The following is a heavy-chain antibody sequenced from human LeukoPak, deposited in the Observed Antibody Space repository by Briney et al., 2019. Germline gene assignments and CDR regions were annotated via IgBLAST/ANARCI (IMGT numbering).Heavy chain of an antibody. CDR1: GYSISSGYY. J-gene: IGHJ4*02. CDR3: ARDRGVAVAGPPGY. V-gene: IGHV4-38-2*02. D-gene: IGHD6-19*01. CDR2: IFHIGST. Sequence: PSETLSLTCAVSGYSISSGYYWGWIRQPPGKGLEWVGSIFHIGSTYYNPSLKSRVTISVDTSKNQFSLKLSSVTAADTAVYYCARDRGVAVAGPPGYWGQGTLVTVSS.